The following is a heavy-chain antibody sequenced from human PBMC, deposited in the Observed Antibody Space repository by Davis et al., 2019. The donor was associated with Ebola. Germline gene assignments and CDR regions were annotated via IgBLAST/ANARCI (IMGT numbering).Heavy chain of an antibody. J-gene: IGHJ4*02. V-gene: IGHV4-59*01. CDR3: ARAGPMIPNHLGY. CDR2: LYYSGST. D-gene: IGHD3-22*01. Sequence: SETLSLTCSVSGASISPYYWPWIRQPPGKVLEWIGNLYYSGSTNDNPSLKSRVTISVDTSKNQFSLKLSSVTAADTAVYYCARAGPMIPNHLGYWGQGMLVTVSS. CDR1: GASISPYY.